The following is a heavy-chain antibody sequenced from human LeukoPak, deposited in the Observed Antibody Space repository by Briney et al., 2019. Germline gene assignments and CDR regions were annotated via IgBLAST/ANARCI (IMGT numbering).Heavy chain of an antibody. D-gene: IGHD3-10*01. CDR2: IYSGGST. J-gene: IGHJ3*02. V-gene: IGHV3-66*01. CDR1: GFTVSSNY. CDR3: AREAENYGLICDI. Sequence: GGSLRLSCAASGFTVSSNYMSWVRQAPGKGLEGVSVIYSGGSTHYADSVKGRFTISRDNSKNTLYLQMNSLRAEDTGVYYCAREAENYGLICDIWGHGTMVTVSS.